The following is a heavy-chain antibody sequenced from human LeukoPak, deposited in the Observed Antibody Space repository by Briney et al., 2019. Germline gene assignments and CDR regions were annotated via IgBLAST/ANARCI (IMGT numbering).Heavy chain of an antibody. J-gene: IGHJ4*02. CDR2: ISGSGGST. CDR1: GFTFSSYG. V-gene: IGHV3-23*01. CDR3: AKDFESGSYSTKPPFDY. D-gene: IGHD3-10*01. Sequence: GGSLRLSCAASGFTFSSYGMSWVRQAPGKGLEWVSAISGSGGSTYYADSVKGRFTISRDNSKNTLYLQMNSLRAEDTAVYYCAKDFESGSYSTKPPFDYWGQGTLVIVSS.